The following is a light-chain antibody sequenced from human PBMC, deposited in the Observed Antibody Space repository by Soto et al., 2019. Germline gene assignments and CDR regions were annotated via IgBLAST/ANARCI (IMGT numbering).Light chain of an antibody. J-gene: IGLJ1*01. CDR2: EVS. CDR3: SSYTSGITLV. CDR1: SSDVGGYNY. Sequence: QSALTQPASVSGSPGQSITICCTGTSSDVGGYNYVSWYQQHPGKAPKLMIYEVSNRPSGVSNRFSGSKSGNTASLTISGLQAEDEADYYCSSYTSGITLVFGTGTKVTVL. V-gene: IGLV2-14*01.